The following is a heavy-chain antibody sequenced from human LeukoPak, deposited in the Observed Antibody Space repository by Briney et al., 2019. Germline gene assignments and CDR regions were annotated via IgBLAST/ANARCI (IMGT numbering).Heavy chain of an antibody. J-gene: IGHJ6*03. Sequence: KPSETLSLTCTVYGGSISSSRYYWGWLRQPPGKGLEWIGSIYYSGSTYYNPSLKSRVTISVDTSKNQFSLKLSSVTAADTAVYCCYSRGWNENYYYYYLDVWGKGTTVTVSS. V-gene: IGHV4-39*01. CDR3: YSRGWNENYYYYYLDV. CDR2: IYYSGST. CDR1: GGSISSSRYY. D-gene: IGHD6-19*01.